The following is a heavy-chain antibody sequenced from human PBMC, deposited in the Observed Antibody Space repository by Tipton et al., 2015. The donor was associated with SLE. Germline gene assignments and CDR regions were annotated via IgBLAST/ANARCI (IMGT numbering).Heavy chain of an antibody. CDR3: ARDGTVTGDGMDV. CDR1: VGSISSSSYY. CDR2: IYYSGST. Sequence: TLSLTCTVSVGSISSSSYYWGWIRQPPGKGLEWIGSIYYSGSTNYNPPLKSRVTISVDTSKNQFSLKLSSVTAADTAVYYCARDGTVTGDGMDVWGQGTTVTVSS. J-gene: IGHJ6*02. D-gene: IGHD4-17*01. V-gene: IGHV4-39*07.